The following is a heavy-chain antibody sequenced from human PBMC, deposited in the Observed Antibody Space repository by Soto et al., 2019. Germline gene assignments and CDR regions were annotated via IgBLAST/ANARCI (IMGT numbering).Heavy chain of an antibody. CDR3: ARAADSSGYYFFPAAFFDY. CDR1: GGSFSGYY. V-gene: IGHV4-34*01. Sequence: KPSETLSLTCAVYGGSFSGYYWSWIRQPPGKGLEWIGEINHSGSTNYNPSLKSRVTISVDTSKNQFSLKLSSVTAADTAVYYCARAADSSGYYFFPAAFFDYWGQGTLVTVSS. D-gene: IGHD3-22*01. CDR2: INHSGST. J-gene: IGHJ4*02.